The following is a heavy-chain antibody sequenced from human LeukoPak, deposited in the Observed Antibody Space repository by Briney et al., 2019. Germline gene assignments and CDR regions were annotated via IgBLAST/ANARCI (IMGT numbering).Heavy chain of an antibody. CDR2: VYYSGTT. J-gene: IGHJ4*02. Sequence: SETLSLTCTVSGGSMNGYYWSWIRQTPGKGLEWIAYVYYSGTTSYNPSLKSRVTTSVDTSKNQFSLKLSSVTAADTAVYYCARSERYSSGWYFYFDYWGQGTLATVSS. CDR3: ARSERYSSGWYFYFDY. CDR1: GGSMNGYY. D-gene: IGHD6-19*01. V-gene: IGHV4-59*01.